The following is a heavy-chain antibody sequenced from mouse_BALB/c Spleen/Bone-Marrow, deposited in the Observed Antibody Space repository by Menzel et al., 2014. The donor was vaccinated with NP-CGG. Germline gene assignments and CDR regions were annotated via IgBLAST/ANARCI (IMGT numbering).Heavy chain of an antibody. CDR2: ISSGGNYT. CDR3: VRAYGSSYAMDY. CDR1: GFTFSSYA. Sequence: EVKLMESGGGLVKPGGSLKLSCAASGFTFSSYAMSWVRQSPEKRLEWVAEISSGGNYTYYPDIVTGRFTLSRDNAKNILYLEMSSLRSDDTAMYYCVRAYGSSYAMDYWGQGTSVTVSS. J-gene: IGHJ4*01. D-gene: IGHD1-1*01. V-gene: IGHV5-9-4*01.